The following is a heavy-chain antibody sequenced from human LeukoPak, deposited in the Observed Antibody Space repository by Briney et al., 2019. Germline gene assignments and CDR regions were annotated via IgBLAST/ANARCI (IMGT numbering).Heavy chain of an antibody. V-gene: IGHV3-21*01. D-gene: IGHD5-24*01. CDR3: ARGQMATIEFDY. CDR2: ISSSGTHI. J-gene: IGHJ4*02. CDR1: GFTFSSYS. Sequence: PGGSLRLSRAASGFTFSSYSMNWVRQAPGKGLEWVSSISSSGTHIFYADSVKGRFTVSRDNGKNSLYLQMNSLRAEDTAVYYCARGQMATIEFDYWGQGTLVTVSS.